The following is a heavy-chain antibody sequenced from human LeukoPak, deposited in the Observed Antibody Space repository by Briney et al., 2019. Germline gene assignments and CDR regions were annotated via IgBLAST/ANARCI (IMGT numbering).Heavy chain of an antibody. CDR1: DFSFSNYG. V-gene: IGHV3-30*18. D-gene: IGHD1-26*01. CDR3: AKDRLFGSGLNGPHYYYGMDV. CDR2: ILYDGNNK. J-gene: IGHJ6*02. Sequence: PGRSLRLSCAASDFSFSNYGMHWVRQAPGKGLEWVAVILYDGNNKHYAESVKGRFTISRDNSNTKLYLQMNSLRPEDTAVYYCAKDRLFGSGLNGPHYYYGMDVWGQGTTVTVSS.